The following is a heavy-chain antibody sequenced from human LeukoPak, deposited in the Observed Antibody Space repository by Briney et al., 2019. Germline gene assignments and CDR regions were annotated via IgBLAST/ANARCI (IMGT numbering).Heavy chain of an antibody. Sequence: GGSLRLSCAASGFTFDDYAMHWVRQAPGKGLEWVSLISWDGGSTYYADSVKGRFTISRDNSKNSLYLQMNSLRTEDTALYYCAKDSGVVVGYYYMDVWGKGTTVTVSS. J-gene: IGHJ6*03. CDR3: AKDSGVVVGYYYMDV. D-gene: IGHD2-15*01. CDR1: GFTFDDYA. CDR2: ISWDGGST. V-gene: IGHV3-43*02.